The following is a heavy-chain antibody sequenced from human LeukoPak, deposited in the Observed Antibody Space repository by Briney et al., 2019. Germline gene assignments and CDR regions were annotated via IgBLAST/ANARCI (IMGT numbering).Heavy chain of an antibody. Sequence: ASVKVSCKASGYTFTSYGISWVRQAPGQGLEWVGWISAYNGNTNYAQKLQGRVTMTTDTSTSTAYMELRSLRSDDTAVYYCARGVRGDYSNWFDPWGQGTLVTVSS. J-gene: IGHJ5*02. CDR1: GYTFTSYG. CDR3: ARGVRGDYSNWFDP. D-gene: IGHD4-11*01. V-gene: IGHV1-18*01. CDR2: ISAYNGNT.